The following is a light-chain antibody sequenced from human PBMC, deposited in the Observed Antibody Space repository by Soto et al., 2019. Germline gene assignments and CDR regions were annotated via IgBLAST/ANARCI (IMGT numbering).Light chain of an antibody. Sequence: QSALTQPPSASGSPGQSVTISCTGTSSDVGGYDYVSWYQQHPGKAPKIMIYEVTIRPSGVSDRFSGSKSGNTASLTVSGLQAEDEADYYCSSYTGGNPSYVFGTGTKLTVL. CDR2: EVT. V-gene: IGLV2-8*01. CDR1: SSDVGGYDY. J-gene: IGLJ1*01. CDR3: SSYTGGNPSYV.